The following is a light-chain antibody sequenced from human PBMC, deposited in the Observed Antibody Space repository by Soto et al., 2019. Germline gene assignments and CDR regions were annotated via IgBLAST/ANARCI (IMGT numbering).Light chain of an antibody. J-gene: IGKJ4*01. CDR3: QQFGSSPS. CDR1: LSVSNSY. Sequence: EIVLTQSPGTLSLSPGESATLSCRASLSVSNSYLAWYQQKPGQAPRLLIYGVSSRATGVPDRFSGSGSGTDFTLTISRLEPEDFVLYYCQQFGSSPSFGGGTKVEI. V-gene: IGKV3-20*01. CDR2: GVS.